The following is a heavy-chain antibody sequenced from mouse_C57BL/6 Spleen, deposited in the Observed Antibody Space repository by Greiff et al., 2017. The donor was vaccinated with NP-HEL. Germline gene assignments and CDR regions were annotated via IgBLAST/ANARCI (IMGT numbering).Heavy chain of an antibody. D-gene: IGHD2-1*01. Sequence: QVQLQQPGAELVKPGASVKLSCKASGYTFTSYWMQWVKQRPGQGLEWIGEIDPSDSYTNYNQKFKGKATLTVDTSSSTAYMQLSSLTSEDSAVYYCASSRVYGNYHFDYWGQGTTLTVSS. V-gene: IGHV1-50*01. CDR2: IDPSDSYT. J-gene: IGHJ2*01. CDR3: ASSRVYGNYHFDY. CDR1: GYTFTSYW.